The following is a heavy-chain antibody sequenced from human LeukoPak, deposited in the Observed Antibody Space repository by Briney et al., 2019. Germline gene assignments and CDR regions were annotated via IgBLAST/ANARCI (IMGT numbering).Heavy chain of an antibody. Sequence: SETLSLTCAVYGGSFSGYYWSWIRQPPGKGLEWIGEINHSGSTNYNPSLKSRVTISVDTSKNQFSLKLSSVTAADTAAYYCARGGRDGYSWGQGTLVTVSS. CDR1: GGSFSGYY. D-gene: IGHD5-24*01. CDR2: INHSGST. J-gene: IGHJ4*02. V-gene: IGHV4-34*01. CDR3: ARGGRDGYS.